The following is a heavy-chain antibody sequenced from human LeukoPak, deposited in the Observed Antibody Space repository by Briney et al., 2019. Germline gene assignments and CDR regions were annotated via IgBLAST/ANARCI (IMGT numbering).Heavy chain of an antibody. J-gene: IGHJ5*02. Sequence: GGSLRLSCAASGFTFSSYAMSWVRQAPGKGLEWVSAISGSGGSTYYADSVKGRFTISRDNSKNTPYLQMNSLRAEDTAVYYCAKLFWVWDTPGYGDSLNWFDPWGQGTLVTVSS. CDR2: ISGSGGST. V-gene: IGHV3-23*01. CDR1: GFTFSSYA. CDR3: AKLFWVWDTPGYGDSLNWFDP. D-gene: IGHD4-17*01.